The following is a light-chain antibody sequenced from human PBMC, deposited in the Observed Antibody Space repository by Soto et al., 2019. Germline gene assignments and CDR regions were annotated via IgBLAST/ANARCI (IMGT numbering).Light chain of an antibody. J-gene: IGKJ4*01. CDR1: QSISTF. Sequence: EIVLTQSPATLSLAPGERATLSCRVSQSISTFLAWYQQKPGQAPRLLIYDASNRATGVPARFSGSGSETHFTLSINSLEPEDSGVYYCQQRDSWPPLSFGGGTRVEIK. V-gene: IGKV3-11*01. CDR3: QQRDSWPPLS. CDR2: DAS.